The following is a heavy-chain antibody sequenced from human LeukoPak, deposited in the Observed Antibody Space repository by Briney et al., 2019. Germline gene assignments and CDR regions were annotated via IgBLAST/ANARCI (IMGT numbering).Heavy chain of an antibody. D-gene: IGHD4-23*01. CDR2: FTAYGGT. Sequence: GGSLGLSCAASGSIFSDYTMMWVRRAPGKGLQWVATFTAYGGTYYAASVKGRFAISRDNSRDTVSLYMNSLRVEDTAMYYCAKGSTGGKVDWFDPWGPGTLVTVSS. CDR3: AKGSTGGKVDWFDP. CDR1: GSIFSDYT. V-gene: IGHV3-23*01. J-gene: IGHJ5*02.